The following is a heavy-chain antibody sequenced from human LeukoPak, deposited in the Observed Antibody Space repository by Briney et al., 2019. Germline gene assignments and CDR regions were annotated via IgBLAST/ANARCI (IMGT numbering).Heavy chain of an antibody. CDR3: ASERTAVDCGSGSGLFGY. Sequence: SETLSLTCTVSGGSISSYYWSWIRQPPGKGLEWIGSIYYSGSTYYNPSLKSRVTISVDTSKNQFSLKLSSVTAADTAVYYCASERTAVDCGSGSGLFGYWGQGTLVTDSS. V-gene: IGHV4-39*07. D-gene: IGHD3-10*01. CDR2: IYYSGST. J-gene: IGHJ4*02. CDR1: GGSISSYY.